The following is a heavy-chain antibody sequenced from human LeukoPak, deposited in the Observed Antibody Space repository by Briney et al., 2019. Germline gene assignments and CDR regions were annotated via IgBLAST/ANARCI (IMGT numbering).Heavy chain of an antibody. J-gene: IGHJ4*02. CDR3: AEGRFIVVVPAARGGDYVFDY. D-gene: IGHD2-2*01. CDR1: GFTFGTYW. Sequence: GGSLRLSCAASGFTFGTYWMSWVRQAPGKGLEWVANIKQDGSEKYYVDSLKGRFTISRDNAKNSLYLQMNSLRAEDTAVYYCAEGRFIVVVPAARGGDYVFDYWGQGTLVTVSS. CDR2: IKQDGSEK. V-gene: IGHV3-7*01.